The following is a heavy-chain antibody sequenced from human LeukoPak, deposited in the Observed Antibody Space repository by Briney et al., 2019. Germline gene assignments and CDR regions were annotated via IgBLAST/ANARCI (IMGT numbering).Heavy chain of an antibody. D-gene: IGHD6-19*01. CDR2: INHSGST. CDR3: ARGPPLIAVAGTFDY. Sequence: SQTLSLTCTVSGGSISSGDYYWSWIRQPPGKGLEWIGEINHSGSTNYNPSLKSRVTISVDTSKNQFSLKLSSVTAADTAVYYCARGPPLIAVAGTFDYWGQGTLVTVSS. CDR1: GGSISSGDYY. V-gene: IGHV4-30-4*01. J-gene: IGHJ4*02.